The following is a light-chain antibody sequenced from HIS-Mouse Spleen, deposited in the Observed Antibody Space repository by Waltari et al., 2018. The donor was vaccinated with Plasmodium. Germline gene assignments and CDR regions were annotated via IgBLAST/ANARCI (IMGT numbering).Light chain of an antibody. Sequence: QSALTQPASVSGSPGQSITIPCTGTSSDVGSYNLLSGYQQHPGKAPKLMIYEGSKRPSGVSNRFSGSKSGNTASLTISGLQAEDEADYYCCSYAGSSTFVVFGGGTKLTVL. CDR3: CSYAGSSTFVV. V-gene: IGLV2-23*03. CDR1: SSDVGSYNL. J-gene: IGLJ2*01. CDR2: EGS.